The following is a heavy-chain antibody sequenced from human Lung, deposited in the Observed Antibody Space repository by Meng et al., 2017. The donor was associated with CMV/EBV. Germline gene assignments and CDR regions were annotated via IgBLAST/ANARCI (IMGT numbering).Heavy chain of an antibody. V-gene: IGHV3-7*01. CDR1: GFTFRGYW. D-gene: IGHD5-24*01. J-gene: IGHJ6*02. Sequence: GESLKISCAASGFTFRGYWMSWVRQAPGKGLKWVANIKQDGSEKYYVDSVKGRFTISRDNADNSLYLQMNNLRPEDTAVYYCARPLDGYSKSYFYYGMAVWGQGTTVTVSS. CDR2: IKQDGSEK. CDR3: ARPLDGYSKSYFYYGMAV.